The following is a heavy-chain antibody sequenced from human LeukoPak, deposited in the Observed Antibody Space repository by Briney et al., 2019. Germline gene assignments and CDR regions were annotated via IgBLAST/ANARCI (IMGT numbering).Heavy chain of an antibody. D-gene: IGHD3-22*01. V-gene: IGHV3-53*01. J-gene: IGHJ4*02. CDR3: ARDLGYYYGFDY. CDR2: IYSGGST. CDR1: GFTVSNNY. Sequence: GGSLRLSCAASGFTVSNNYMSWVRQAPGKGLEWVSVIYSGGSTYFADSVKGRFTISRDYSKNTLYLQMNSLRAEDTAVYYCARDLGYYYGFDYWGQGTLVTVSS.